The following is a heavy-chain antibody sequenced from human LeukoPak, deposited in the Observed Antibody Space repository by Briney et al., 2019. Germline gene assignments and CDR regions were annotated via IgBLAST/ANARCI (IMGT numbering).Heavy chain of an antibody. CDR2: IYYSGST. Sequence: PSETLSLTCTVSGGSVSSGSYYWSWIRQPPGKGLEWIGYIYYSGSTNYNPSLKNRVTISVDTSKNQFSLKLSSVTAADTAVYYCARAATVVTNLDYWGQGTLVTVSS. D-gene: IGHD4-23*01. CDR1: GGSVSSGSYY. J-gene: IGHJ4*02. CDR3: ARAATVVTNLDY. V-gene: IGHV4-61*01.